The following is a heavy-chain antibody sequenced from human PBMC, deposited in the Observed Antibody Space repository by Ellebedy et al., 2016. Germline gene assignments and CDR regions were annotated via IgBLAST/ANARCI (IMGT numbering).Heavy chain of an antibody. CDR2: IWYDGSNK. J-gene: IGHJ6*02. CDR3: AKDYSNYVDYYYGMDV. V-gene: IGHV3-30*02. D-gene: IGHD4-11*01. Sequence: GGSLRLXXAASGFTFSSYGMHWVRQAPGKGLEWVAVIWYDGSNKYYADSVKGRFTISRDNSKSTLYLQMNSLRAEDTAVYYCAKDYSNYVDYYYGMDVWGQGTTVTVSS. CDR1: GFTFSSYG.